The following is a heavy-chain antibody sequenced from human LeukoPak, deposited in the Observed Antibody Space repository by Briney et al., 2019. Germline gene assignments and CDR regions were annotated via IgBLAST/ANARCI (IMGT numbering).Heavy chain of an antibody. Sequence: PGGSLRLSCAASGFIYYNYALSWVRQAPGKGLEWVSSISGRGGSTYCTDSVTGRFTISRDNSKSTLYLQMNSLRAEDTAIYYCAKALGGDEPPPNDAFDLWGQGTVVTVSS. J-gene: IGHJ3*01. CDR1: GFIYYNYA. CDR2: ISGRGGST. CDR3: AKALGGDEPPPNDAFDL. D-gene: IGHD2-21*02. V-gene: IGHV3-23*01.